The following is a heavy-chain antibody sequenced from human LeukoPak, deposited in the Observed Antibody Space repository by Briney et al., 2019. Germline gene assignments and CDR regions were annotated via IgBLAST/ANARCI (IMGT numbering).Heavy chain of an antibody. CDR2: ISSSSSYI. CDR1: GFTFSSYR. CDR3: ARVGVRGVIYYYMDV. J-gene: IGHJ6*03. Sequence: GGSLRLSCAASGFTFSSYRMNWVRQAPGKGLEWVSSISSSSSYIYCADSVKGRFTISRDNAKNSLYLQMNSLRAEDTAVYYCARVGVRGVIYYYMDVWGKGTTVTVSS. D-gene: IGHD3-10*01. V-gene: IGHV3-21*01.